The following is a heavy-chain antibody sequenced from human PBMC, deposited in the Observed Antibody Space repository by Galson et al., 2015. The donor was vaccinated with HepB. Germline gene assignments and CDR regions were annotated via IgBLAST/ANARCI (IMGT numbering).Heavy chain of an antibody. J-gene: IGHJ4*02. D-gene: IGHD3-22*01. Sequence: SVKVSCKVSGYTLTELSMHWVRQAPGKGLEWMGGFDPEDGETIYAQKFLGRVTMTEDTSTDTAYMELSSLRSEDTAVYYCATGKSTDYYDSSGYHILTLDYWGQGTLVTVSS. CDR2: FDPEDGET. V-gene: IGHV1-24*01. CDR1: GYTLTELS. CDR3: ATGKSTDYYDSSGYHILTLDY.